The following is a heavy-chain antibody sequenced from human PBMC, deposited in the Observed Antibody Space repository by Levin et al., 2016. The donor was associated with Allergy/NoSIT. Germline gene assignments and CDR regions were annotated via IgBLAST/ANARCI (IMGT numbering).Heavy chain of an antibody. CDR2: ISSSSSYI. V-gene: IGHV3-21*01. D-gene: IGHD6-13*01. CDR1: GFTFSSYS. CDR3: AREPGEGAAAGGDYFDY. J-gene: IGHJ4*02. Sequence: GGSLRLSCAASGFTFSSYSMNWVRQAPGKGLEWVSSISSSSSYIYYADSVKGRFTISRDNAKNSLYLQMNSLRAEDTAVYYCAREPGEGAAAGGDYFDYWGQGTLVTVSS.